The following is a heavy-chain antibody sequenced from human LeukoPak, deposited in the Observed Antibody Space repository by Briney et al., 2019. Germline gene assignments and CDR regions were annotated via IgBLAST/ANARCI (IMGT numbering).Heavy chain of an antibody. V-gene: IGHV3-23*01. D-gene: IGHD6-13*01. CDR1: GFTFSSYA. J-gene: IGHJ4*02. CDR3: AKDGGLGGSSWHSFVDY. Sequence: GGSLRLSCAASGFTFSSYAMSWVRQAPGKGLEWVSVISDSGGNTHYAESVKGRFTISRDNSKNTLYLQMNSLRAEDTAVYYCAKDGGLGGSSWHSFVDYWGQGTLVTVSS. CDR2: ISDSGGNT.